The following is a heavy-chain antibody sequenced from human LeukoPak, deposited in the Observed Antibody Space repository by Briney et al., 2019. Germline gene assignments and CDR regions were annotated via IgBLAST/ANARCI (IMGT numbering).Heavy chain of an antibody. V-gene: IGHV4-39*01. CDR2: IYYRGNT. CDR3: ARQSTIGAAKIEP. D-gene: IGHD6-25*01. Sequence: PSETLSLTCSVSGGSISDNNYYWGWIRQPPGRGLEWLGNIYYRGNTFYSPSLKSRVTVSVDTSKNQFSLKLRSVTAADTAIYYCARQSTIGAAKIEPWGQGSLVAVSS. J-gene: IGHJ5*02. CDR1: GGSISDNNYY.